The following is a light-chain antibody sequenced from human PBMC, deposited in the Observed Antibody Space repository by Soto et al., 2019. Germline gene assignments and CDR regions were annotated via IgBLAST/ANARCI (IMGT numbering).Light chain of an antibody. CDR2: KAS. CDR3: QQYIGLYP. J-gene: IGKJ2*01. V-gene: IGKV1-5*03. Sequence: DIQMPPSPSTLSASVGDRVPITCRSSQSISSGLAWYQQKPGKAPKLLIYKASSLESGVPSRFSGSGSGTEFTLTISSLQPDDCATYYCQQYIGLYPFGQGTKLELK. CDR1: QSISSG.